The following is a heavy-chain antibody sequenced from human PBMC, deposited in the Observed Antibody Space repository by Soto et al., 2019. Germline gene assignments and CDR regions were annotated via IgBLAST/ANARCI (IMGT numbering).Heavy chain of an antibody. Sequence: SETLSHSCLVSGGSITSGDYYWSWIRQPPGKVLEWIGYIYYSGSTYYNPSLKSRITMSADTSKNQLSLNLSSVTAADTAMYYCVAGRPCEQHVVYWGQTPLVSVSS. V-gene: IGHV4-30-4*01. CDR1: GGSITSGDYY. J-gene: IGHJ4*02. CDR3: VAGRPCEQHVVY. CDR2: IYYSGST.